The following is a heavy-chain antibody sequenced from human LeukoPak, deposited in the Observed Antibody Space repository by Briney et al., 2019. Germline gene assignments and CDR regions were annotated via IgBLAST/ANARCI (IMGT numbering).Heavy chain of an antibody. V-gene: IGHV4-39*01. D-gene: IGHD4-17*01. CDR2: IYYSGST. Sequence: SETLTLTCTVSGGSISSSSYYWGWIPQPPGKGLEWIDSIYYSGSTSYNPSLKSRVTISVETSKNQFSLKLSSVTAADTAFYYCARNHTHEGYGYYFDYWGQGTLVTVSS. CDR1: GGSISSSSYY. CDR3: ARNHTHEGYGYYFDY. J-gene: IGHJ4*02.